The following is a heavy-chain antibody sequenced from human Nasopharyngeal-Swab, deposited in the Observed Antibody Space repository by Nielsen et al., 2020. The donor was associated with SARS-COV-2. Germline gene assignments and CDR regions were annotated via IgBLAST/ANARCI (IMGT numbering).Heavy chain of an antibody. V-gene: IGHV3-30-3*01. CDR2: ISPDGSNQ. Sequence: GESLKIYCAASGFPFSSYAMHWVRQAPGKGLEWVAVISPDGSNQYYADAVKGRFTISRENSKKPLYLQINRLRAEDTAVYCAREGVAATPYCDDWGQGTLVTVSS. CDR1: GFPFSSYA. J-gene: IGHJ4*02. D-gene: IGHD2-15*01. CDR3: AREGVAATPYCDD.